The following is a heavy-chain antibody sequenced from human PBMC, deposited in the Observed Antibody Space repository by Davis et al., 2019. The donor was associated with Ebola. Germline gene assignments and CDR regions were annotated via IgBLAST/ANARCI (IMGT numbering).Heavy chain of an antibody. CDR3: ARDTAGTIPYGMDV. Sequence: PSETLSLTCTVSGGSISSSSYYWGWIRQPPGKGLEWIGSIYYSGSTYYNPSLKSRVTISVDTSKNQFSLKLSSVTAADTTVYYCARDTAGTIPYGMDVWGQGTTVTVSS. CDR1: GGSISSSSYY. J-gene: IGHJ6*02. V-gene: IGHV4-39*07. CDR2: IYYSGST. D-gene: IGHD1-7*01.